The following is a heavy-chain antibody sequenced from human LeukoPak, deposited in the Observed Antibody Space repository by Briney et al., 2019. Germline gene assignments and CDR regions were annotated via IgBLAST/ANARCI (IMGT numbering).Heavy chain of an antibody. CDR1: GYTFTSYG. D-gene: IGHD3-16*01. J-gene: IGHJ3*02. V-gene: IGHV1-18*01. Sequence: ASVKVSCKASGYTFTSYGISWVRQAPGQGLEWMGWISAYNGNTKYAQKLQSRGTMTTDTTTSTAYMELRSLRSDDTCVYFCARASGATAAFDIWGQGTMVTVSS. CDR2: ISAYNGNT. CDR3: ARASGATAAFDI.